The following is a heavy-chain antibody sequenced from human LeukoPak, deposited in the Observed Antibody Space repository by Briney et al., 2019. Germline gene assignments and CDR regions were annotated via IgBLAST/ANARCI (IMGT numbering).Heavy chain of an antibody. D-gene: IGHD6-13*01. CDR3: ARDSPSSYYGMDV. V-gene: IGHV4-59*01. CDR1: GGSISSYY. Sequence: PSETLSLTCTVSGGSISSYYWSWIRQPPGKGLEWIGYIYYSGSTNYNPSLKSRVTISVDTSKNQFSLKLSSVTAADTAVYYCARDSPSSYYGMDVWGQGTTVTVSS. J-gene: IGHJ6*02. CDR2: IYYSGST.